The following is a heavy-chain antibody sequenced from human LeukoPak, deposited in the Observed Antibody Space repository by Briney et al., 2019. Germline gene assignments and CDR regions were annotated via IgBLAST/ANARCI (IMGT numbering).Heavy chain of an antibody. J-gene: IGHJ3*02. CDR2: IYYSGST. V-gene: IGHV4-59*01. D-gene: IGHD3-22*01. CDR3: ARDDSSGYDDAFDI. Sequence: PSETLSLTCTVSGGSISSYYWSWIRQPPGKGLEWIGYIYYSGSTNYNPSLKSRVTISVDTSKNQFSLKLSSVTAADTAVYYRARDDSSGYDDAFDIWGQGTMVTVSS. CDR1: GGSISSYY.